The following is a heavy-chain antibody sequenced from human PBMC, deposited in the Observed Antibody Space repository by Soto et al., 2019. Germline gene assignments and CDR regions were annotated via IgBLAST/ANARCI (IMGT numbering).Heavy chain of an antibody. J-gene: IGHJ4*02. Sequence: PSPALSLTCAISGDSVSSNSAAWNWIRHSPSRGLEWLGRTYYRSKWYSDYAVSVKSRININPDTSKNQFSLHLNSVTPEDTAVYYCARYTNSWILDYWGQGTLVTVSS. V-gene: IGHV6-1*01. D-gene: IGHD6-13*01. CDR1: GDSVSSNSAA. CDR3: ARYTNSWILDY. CDR2: TYYRSKWYS.